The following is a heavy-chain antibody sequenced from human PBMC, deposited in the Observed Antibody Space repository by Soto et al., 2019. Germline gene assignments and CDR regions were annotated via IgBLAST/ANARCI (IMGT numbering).Heavy chain of an antibody. CDR3: ARGGGRGYNELDP. J-gene: IGHJ5*02. D-gene: IGHD5-12*01. Sequence: AAVKVSCKASGYTFTAYYMHWVRQAPGQGLEWMGWINPNSGGTYHAQNFQGRVTMTRDTSTTTAYMELASLRSGDTAVYYCARGGGRGYNELDPWGHGTLVT. CDR2: INPNSGGT. V-gene: IGHV1-2*02. CDR1: GYTFTAYY.